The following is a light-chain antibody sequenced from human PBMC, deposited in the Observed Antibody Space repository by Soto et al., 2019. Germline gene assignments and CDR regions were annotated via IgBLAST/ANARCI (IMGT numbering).Light chain of an antibody. J-gene: IGLJ3*02. CDR2: SNN. Sequence: QLVLTQPPSASGAPGQRVTISCSGSSSNIGSNTVNWYQQLPGTAPKLLLYSNNQRPSGVPDRFSGSRSGTSASLAISGLQSEDEADYYCAVWDDSLNGRVFGGGTKLTVL. CDR3: AVWDDSLNGRV. CDR1: SSNIGSNT. V-gene: IGLV1-44*01.